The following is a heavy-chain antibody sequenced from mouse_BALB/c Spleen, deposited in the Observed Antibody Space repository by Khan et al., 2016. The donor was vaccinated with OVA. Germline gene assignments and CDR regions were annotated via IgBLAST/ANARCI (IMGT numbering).Heavy chain of an antibody. CDR3: AREDYYGRSCDAMDD. CDR1: GYTFTSYW. V-gene: IGHV1S41*01. Sequence: DLVKPGASVKLSCKASGYTFTSYWINWIKQRPGQGLEWIGRIGPGSSNAYYNDIFKGKATLTVDTSSNTAYIQLSSLSSEDSAVYFCAREDYYGRSCDAMDDWGQGTTVTVSA. J-gene: IGHJ4*01. D-gene: IGHD1-1*01. CDR2: IGPGSSNA.